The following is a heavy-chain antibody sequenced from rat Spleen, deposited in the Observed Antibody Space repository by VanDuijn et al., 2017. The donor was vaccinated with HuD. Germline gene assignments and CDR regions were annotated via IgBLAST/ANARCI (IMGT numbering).Heavy chain of an antibody. CDR2: ISSDGGYT. J-gene: IGHJ2*01. D-gene: IGHD4-3*01. Sequence: VQLVETGGGLVQPGRSLKLSCVASGFTFSNYWMYWVRQAPGKGLEWVSSISSDGGYTYYQDSVKGRFTISRHNAENTVYLQMNRQRSEDTATYYCAVSGYGYWGQGIMVTVSS. CDR3: AVSGYGY. V-gene: IGHV5-58*01. CDR1: GFTFSNYW.